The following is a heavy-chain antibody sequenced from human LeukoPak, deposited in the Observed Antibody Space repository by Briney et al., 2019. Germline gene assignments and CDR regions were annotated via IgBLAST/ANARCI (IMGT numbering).Heavy chain of an antibody. J-gene: IGHJ4*02. V-gene: IGHV1-69*05. Sequence: SVKVSCKASGGTFSSYAISWVRQAPGQGLEWMGGIIPIFGTANYAQKFQGRVTITTDESTSTAYMELSSLRSEDTAVYYCARVSGGGRVTFHPPDYWGQGTLVTVPS. D-gene: IGHD4-11*01. CDR2: IIPIFGTA. CDR1: GGTFSSYA. CDR3: ARVSGGGRVTFHPPDY.